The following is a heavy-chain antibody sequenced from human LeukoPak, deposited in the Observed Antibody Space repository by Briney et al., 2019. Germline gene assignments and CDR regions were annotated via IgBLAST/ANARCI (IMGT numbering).Heavy chain of an antibody. D-gene: IGHD4-17*01. CDR3: AKGYGDFYYYYGMDV. CDR2: ISYDGSNK. CDR1: GFIFSNYG. J-gene: IGHJ6*02. V-gene: IGHV3-30*18. Sequence: GGSLRLSCAASGFIFSNYGMHWVRQAPGKGLEWVAVISYDGSNKYYADSVKGRFTISRDNSKNTLYLQMNSLRAEDTAVYYCAKGYGDFYYYYGMDVWGQGTTVTVSS.